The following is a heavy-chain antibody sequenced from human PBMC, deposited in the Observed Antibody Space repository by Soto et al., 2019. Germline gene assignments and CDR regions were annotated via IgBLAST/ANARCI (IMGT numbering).Heavy chain of an antibody. D-gene: IGHD1-26*01. CDR1: SGSVNSDSYY. Sequence: QVHLQESGPGLVKPSETLSLTCTVSSGSVNSDSYYWSWMRQPPGKALEWIGLIYYTGSINYNPSHKSRVTMSLDSSSNQVSLKLNSVTAADTAVFYCAREDSYSPAAFDHWGQGILVTVS. CDR2: IYYTGSI. CDR3: AREDSYSPAAFDH. J-gene: IGHJ4*02. V-gene: IGHV4-61*01.